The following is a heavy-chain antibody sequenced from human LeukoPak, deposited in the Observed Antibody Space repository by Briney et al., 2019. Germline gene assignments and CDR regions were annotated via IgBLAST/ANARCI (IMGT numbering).Heavy chain of an antibody. J-gene: IGHJ6*02. V-gene: IGHV1-18*01. CDR3: ARAEGYSSGWYAGHYGMDV. CDR1: GYTFTSYG. Sequence: ASVKVSCKASGYTFTSYGISWVRQAPGQGLEWMGWISAYNGNTNYAQKLQGRVTMTTDTSTSTAYMELRSLRSDDTAVYYCARAEGYSSGWYAGHYGMDVGGQGTAVTVSS. CDR2: ISAYNGNT. D-gene: IGHD6-19*01.